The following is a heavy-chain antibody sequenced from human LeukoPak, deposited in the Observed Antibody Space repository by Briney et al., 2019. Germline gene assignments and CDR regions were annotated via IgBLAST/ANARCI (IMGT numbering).Heavy chain of an antibody. CDR3: ARGAVGEFQVYYFDY. CDR1: GFTFSSYA. D-gene: IGHD3-10*01. V-gene: IGHV3-30*04. J-gene: IGHJ4*02. Sequence: GGSLRLSCAASGFTFSSYAMHWVRQAPGKGLEWVAVISYDGSNKYYADSVKGRFTISRDNSKNTLYLKMNSLRAEDTAVYYCARGAVGEFQVYYFDYWGQGTLVTVSS. CDR2: ISYDGSNK.